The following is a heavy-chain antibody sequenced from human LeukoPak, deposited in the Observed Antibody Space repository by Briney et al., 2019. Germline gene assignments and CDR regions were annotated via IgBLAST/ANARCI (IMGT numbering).Heavy chain of an antibody. Sequence: GGSLRLSCAASGFAFNNYAMSWVSQVPGKGLGWVSIISGDGGGIFYADSVTGRFTISRDNSENTLYLQMNSLRAEDTALYYCASCPTPSNCYGLQLGRWGQGTLVSVSS. V-gene: IGHV3-23*01. D-gene: IGHD6-25*01. CDR1: GFAFNNYA. CDR2: ISGDGGGI. CDR3: ASCPTPSNCYGLQLGR. J-gene: IGHJ4*02.